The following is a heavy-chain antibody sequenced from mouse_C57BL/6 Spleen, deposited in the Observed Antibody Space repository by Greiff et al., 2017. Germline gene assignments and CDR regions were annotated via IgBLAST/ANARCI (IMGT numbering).Heavy chain of an antibody. CDR1: GYTFTSYW. J-gene: IGHJ1*03. CDR3: ARGDSNDRYFDV. Sequence: QVQLQQPGAELVKPGASVKLSCKASGYTFTSYWMQWLKQRPGQGLEWIGEIDPSDSYTNYNQKFKGKATLTVDTSSSTAYMQLSSLTSEDSAVYYCARGDSNDRYFDVWGTGTTVTVSS. D-gene: IGHD2-12*01. V-gene: IGHV1-50*01. CDR2: IDPSDSYT.